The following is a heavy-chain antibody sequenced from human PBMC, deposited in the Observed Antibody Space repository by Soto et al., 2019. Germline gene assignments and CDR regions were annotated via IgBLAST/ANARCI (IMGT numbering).Heavy chain of an antibody. CDR1: GFTFSNAW. V-gene: IGHV3-15*01. J-gene: IGHJ4*02. CDR2: IKSKTDGGTT. Sequence: GGSLRLSCAASGFTFSNAWMSWVRQAPGKGLEWVGRIKSKTDGGTTDYAAPVKGRFTISRDDSKNTLYLQMNSLKTEDTAVYYCTTDADPLYYFDYWGQGTLVTVSS. CDR3: TTDADPLYYFDY.